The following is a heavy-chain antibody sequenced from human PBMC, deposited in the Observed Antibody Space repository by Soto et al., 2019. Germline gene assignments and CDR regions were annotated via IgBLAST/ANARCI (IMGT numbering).Heavy chain of an antibody. CDR3: VKGRGSYEVKFGMDV. J-gene: IGHJ6*02. CDR2: VDWNSGST. V-gene: IGHV3-9*01. CDR1: GFTFDDFA. Sequence: GGSLRLSCAASGFTFDDFAMHWFRQAPGKGLEWVSGVDWNSGSTAYADSVKGRFTISRDNARNSLYLQMNSLRAEDTALYYCVKGRGSYEVKFGMDVWGQGTTVTVSS. D-gene: IGHD6-25*01.